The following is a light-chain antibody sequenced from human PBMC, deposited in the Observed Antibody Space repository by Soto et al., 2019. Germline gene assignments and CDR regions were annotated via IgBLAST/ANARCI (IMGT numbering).Light chain of an antibody. J-gene: IGLJ2*01. Sequence: QSALTQPPSASGSPGQSVTISCTGTSSDVGAYKYVSWYQQHPGKAPKLMIYAVSERPSGVPDRFSGSKSGNTASLTVSGIQAEDEADYYCSSYADTNNLLFGGGTKLTVL. CDR3: SSYADTNNLL. V-gene: IGLV2-8*01. CDR2: AVS. CDR1: SSDVGAYKY.